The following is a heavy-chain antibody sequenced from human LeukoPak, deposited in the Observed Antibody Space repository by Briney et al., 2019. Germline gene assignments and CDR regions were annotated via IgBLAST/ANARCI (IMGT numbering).Heavy chain of an antibody. CDR1: GGSISSSSSC. Sequence: SQTLSLTCSVSGGSISSSSSCWGWIRQPPGKGLEWIGSINYSGSTYNNPSLKRRVTISVDTSKTQYSLKLSSVTAADTAVYYCARLDKNGSRREFDYWGQGTLVTVSS. J-gene: IGHJ4*02. CDR3: ARLDKNGSRREFDY. V-gene: IGHV4-39*01. D-gene: IGHD2-2*03. CDR2: INYSGST.